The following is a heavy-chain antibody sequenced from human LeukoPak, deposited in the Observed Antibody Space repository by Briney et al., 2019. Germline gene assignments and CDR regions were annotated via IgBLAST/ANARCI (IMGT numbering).Heavy chain of an antibody. CDR1: GYTFTSYA. V-gene: IGHV1-3*01. D-gene: IGHD6-19*01. Sequence: ASVKVSCKASGYTFTSYAMHWVRQAPGQRLEWMGWINAGNGNTKYSQKFQGRVTITRDTSASTAYMELSSLRSEDTAVYYCARDREQWLVHFDYWGQGTLVTVSS. CDR3: ARDREQWLVHFDY. J-gene: IGHJ4*02. CDR2: INAGNGNT.